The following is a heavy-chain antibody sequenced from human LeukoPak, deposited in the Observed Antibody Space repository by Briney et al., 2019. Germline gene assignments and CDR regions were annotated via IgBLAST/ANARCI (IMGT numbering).Heavy chain of an antibody. CDR2: ISAYNGNT. J-gene: IGHJ4*02. Sequence: GASVKVSCKASGYTFTSYGISWVRQAPGQGPEWMGWISAYNGNTNYAQKLQGRVTMTTDTSTSTAYMELRSLRSDDTAVYYCARDRPVAVAGTDPVLYYWGQGTLVTVSS. CDR3: ARDRPVAVAGTDPVLYY. CDR1: GYTFTSYG. V-gene: IGHV1-18*01. D-gene: IGHD6-19*01.